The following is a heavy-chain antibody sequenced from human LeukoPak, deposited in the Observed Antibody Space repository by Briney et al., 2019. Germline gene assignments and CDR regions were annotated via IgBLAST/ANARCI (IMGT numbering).Heavy chain of an antibody. CDR2: ISYDGSNK. CDR3: ARDLTDDFWSGYHFDY. CDR1: GFTFSSYG. D-gene: IGHD3-3*01. J-gene: IGHJ4*02. Sequence: GGSLRLSCAASGFTFSSYGMHWVRQAPGKGLEWVAVISYDGSNKYYADSVKGRFTVSRDNAKNSLYLQMNSLRAEDTAVYYCARDLTDDFWSGYHFDYWGQGTLVTVSS. V-gene: IGHV3-30*03.